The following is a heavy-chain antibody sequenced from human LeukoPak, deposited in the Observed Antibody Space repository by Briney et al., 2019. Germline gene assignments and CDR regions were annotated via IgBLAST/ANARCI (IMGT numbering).Heavy chain of an antibody. Sequence: SETLSLTCTVSGGSVSSGSYYWNWIRQPPGKGLEWIGYIYYSGSTNYNLSLKSRVTISVDTSKNQFSLKLSSVTAAHTAVYYCARDKDAFDIWGQGTMVTVSS. CDR1: GGSVSSGSYY. J-gene: IGHJ3*02. CDR2: IYYSGST. CDR3: ARDKDAFDI. V-gene: IGHV4-61*01.